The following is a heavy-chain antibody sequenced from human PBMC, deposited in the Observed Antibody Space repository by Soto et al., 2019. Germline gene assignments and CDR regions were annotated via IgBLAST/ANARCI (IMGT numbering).Heavy chain of an antibody. D-gene: IGHD5-12*01. J-gene: IGHJ5*02. CDR1: GYTCTDYY. CDR3: ATSRGYSGYDGWFDP. CDR2: INPNSGGT. Sequence: VQVVQSGAEVKKPGASVQVSCKASGYTCTDYYIHWVRQAPGQGLEWMGWINPNSGGTNYAQIFQGRVTMTRDTSISTAYMELSRLISDDTAMYYCATSRGYSGYDGWFDPWGQGTLVTVSS. V-gene: IGHV1-2*02.